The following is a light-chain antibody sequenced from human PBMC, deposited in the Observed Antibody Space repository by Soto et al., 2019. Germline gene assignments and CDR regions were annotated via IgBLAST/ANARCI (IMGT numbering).Light chain of an antibody. Sequence: EIVVTQSPATLSLSPGERATLSCRASQSVTTYLAWYQQKPGQAPRLLIYGASTRTTGIPDRFSGSGSGTDFTLTIGRLEPGDFAVYYCLHYGGSPLTFGQGTRLETK. J-gene: IGKJ5*01. CDR1: QSVTTY. V-gene: IGKV3-20*01. CDR3: LHYGGSPLT. CDR2: GAS.